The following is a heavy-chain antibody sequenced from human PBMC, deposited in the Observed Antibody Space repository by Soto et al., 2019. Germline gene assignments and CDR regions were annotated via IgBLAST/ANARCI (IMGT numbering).Heavy chain of an antibody. CDR1: GGTFSSYV. CDR3: ARDLRPGYCSGGSCYSSYFDL. Sequence: ASVKVSCKASGGTFSSYVISWVRQAPGQGLEWMGWISAYNGNTNYAQKLQGRVTMTTDTSTSTAYMELRSLRSDDTAVYYCARDLRPGYCSGGSCYSSYFDLWGRGTLVXVSS. J-gene: IGHJ2*01. V-gene: IGHV1-18*01. CDR2: ISAYNGNT. D-gene: IGHD2-15*01.